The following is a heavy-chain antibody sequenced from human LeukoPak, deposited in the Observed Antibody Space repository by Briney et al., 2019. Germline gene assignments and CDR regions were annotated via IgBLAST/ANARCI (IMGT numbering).Heavy chain of an antibody. D-gene: IGHD3-22*01. Sequence: GGSLRLSCAASGFTLSSYGMHWVRQAPGKGLEWVAVISYDGSNKYYAGSVKGRFTISRDNSKNTLYLQMNSLRAEDTAVYYCAKDSYYYDSSGYFDYWGQGTLVTVSS. CDR2: ISYDGSNK. CDR1: GFTLSSYG. CDR3: AKDSYYYDSSGYFDY. J-gene: IGHJ4*02. V-gene: IGHV3-30*18.